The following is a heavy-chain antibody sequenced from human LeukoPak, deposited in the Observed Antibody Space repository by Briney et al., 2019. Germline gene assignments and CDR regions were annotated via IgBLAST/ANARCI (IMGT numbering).Heavy chain of an antibody. V-gene: IGHV2-5*01. Sequence: SGPTLVNPTQTLTLTCTLSGFSFTTTAVGVGWVRQPPGKALEWLSLIYWNDDKRYSPSLKNRLTITKDTSKNQVVLTMTNMDPVDTATYYCTQGTHGSGDVQHWGQGTLVIVSS. CDR2: IYWNDDK. J-gene: IGHJ1*01. D-gene: IGHD3-10*01. CDR3: TQGTHGSGDVQH. CDR1: GFSFTTTAVG.